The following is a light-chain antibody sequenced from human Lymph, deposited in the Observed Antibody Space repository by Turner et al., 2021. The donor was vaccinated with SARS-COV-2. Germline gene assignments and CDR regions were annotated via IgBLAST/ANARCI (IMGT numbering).Light chain of an antibody. CDR3: YSTDSSGNHRV. J-gene: IGLJ3*02. CDR1: ALPKKY. CDR2: QDS. V-gene: IGLV3-10*01. Sequence: SYELTQPPSVSVSPGHTARITCSGDALPKKYAYWYQKKSGQAPVLVIYQDSNRPSGIPERFSGSSSGTMATLTISGAQVEDEADYYCYSTDSSGNHRVFGGGTKLTVL.